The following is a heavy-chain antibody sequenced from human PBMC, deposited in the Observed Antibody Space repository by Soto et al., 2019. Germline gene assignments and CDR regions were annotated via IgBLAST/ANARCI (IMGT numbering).Heavy chain of an antibody. CDR2: ISWNSGSI. Sequence: EVQLVESGGGLVQPGRSLRLSCAASGFTFDDYAMHWVRQAPGKGLEWVSGISWNSGSIGYADSVKGRFTISRDNAKNSLYLQMNSLRAEDTALYYCAKAYVPYCSGGSCYPEGDYYYYGMDVWGQGTTVTVSS. D-gene: IGHD2-15*01. V-gene: IGHV3-9*01. CDR3: AKAYVPYCSGGSCYPEGDYYYYGMDV. J-gene: IGHJ6*02. CDR1: GFTFDDYA.